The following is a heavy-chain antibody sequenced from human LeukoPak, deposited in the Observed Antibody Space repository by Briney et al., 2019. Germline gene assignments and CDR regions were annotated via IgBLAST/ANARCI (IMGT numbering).Heavy chain of an antibody. CDR1: GFTFSTYW. CDR2: IKQDGSEK. Sequence: GGSLSLSCAASGFTFSTYWMSWVRQAPGKGLEWVANIKQDGSEKYYVDSVKGRFTISRDNAKNSLYLQMNSLRAEDTAVYYCARSNYDFWSGYLYYLDYWGQGTLVTVSS. CDR3: ARSNYDFWSGYLYYLDY. D-gene: IGHD3-3*01. V-gene: IGHV3-7*01. J-gene: IGHJ4*02.